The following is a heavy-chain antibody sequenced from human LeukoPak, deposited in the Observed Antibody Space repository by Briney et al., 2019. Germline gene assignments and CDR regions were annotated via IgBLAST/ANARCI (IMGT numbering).Heavy chain of an antibody. CDR3: ARGAIHPSHYYDSSGYLIDY. CDR2: INPSGGST. D-gene: IGHD3-22*01. V-gene: IGHV1-46*01. J-gene: IGHJ4*02. Sequence: ASVKVSCKASGYTFTIYYMHWVRQAPGQGLEWMGIINPSGGSTSYAQKFQGRVTMTRDTSTSTVYMELSSLRSEDTAVYYCARGAIHPSHYYDSSGYLIDYWGQGTLVTVSS. CDR1: GYTFTIYY.